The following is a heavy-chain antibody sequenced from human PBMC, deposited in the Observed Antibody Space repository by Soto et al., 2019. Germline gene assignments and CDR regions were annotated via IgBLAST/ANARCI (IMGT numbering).Heavy chain of an antibody. CDR3: ARDRTLNPLTSLNWFDP. D-gene: IGHD3-16*01. V-gene: IGHV1-69*04. Sequence: SVKVSCKASGGTFSSYTISWVRQAPGQGLEWMGRIIPILGIANYAQKFQGRVTITADKSTSTAYMELSSLRSEDTAVYYCARDRTLNPLTSLNWFDPWGQGTLVTSPQ. J-gene: IGHJ5*02. CDR1: GGTFSSYT. CDR2: IIPILGIA.